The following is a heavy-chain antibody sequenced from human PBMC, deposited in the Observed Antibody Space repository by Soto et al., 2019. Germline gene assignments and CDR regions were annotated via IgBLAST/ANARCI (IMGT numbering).Heavy chain of an antibody. V-gene: IGHV3-64*01. CDR2: ISNNGAHT. Sequence: EAQLVESGGGLVQPGGSLRLSCAASGFTFSNYEMHWVRQAPGKGLEYVSGISNNGAHTYDAKSVKGRFTISRDNSENTLYLQMGSLRAEDMALYYCARRGYGSRWPNVYMDVWGKGTTVTVSS. J-gene: IGHJ6*03. D-gene: IGHD6-13*01. CDR3: ARRGYGSRWPNVYMDV. CDR1: GFTFSNYE.